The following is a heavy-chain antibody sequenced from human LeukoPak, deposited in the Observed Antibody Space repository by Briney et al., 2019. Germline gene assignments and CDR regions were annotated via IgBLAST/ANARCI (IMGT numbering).Heavy chain of an antibody. V-gene: IGHV3-23*01. CDR2: ISSSGVSA. Sequence: GGSLRLSCVASGFTFSSYAMSWVRQAPGKGLEWVSSISSSGVSAYYADSVKGRFTISRNNSKNTLYLQMNSLRAEDTAVYYCAREATQDAFDIWGQGTMVPVSS. J-gene: IGHJ3*02. CDR3: AREATQDAFDI. CDR1: GFTFSSYA. D-gene: IGHD5-12*01.